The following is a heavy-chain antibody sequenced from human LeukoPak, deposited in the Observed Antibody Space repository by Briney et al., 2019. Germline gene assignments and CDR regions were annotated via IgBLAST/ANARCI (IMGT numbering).Heavy chain of an antibody. V-gene: IGHV3-20*04. CDR3: ARRGRIEPPDY. CDR1: GFTFDDYG. Sequence: GGSLRLSCAASGFTFDDYGMSWVRQAPGKGLEWVSGINWNGGSTGYADSVKGRFTISRDNAKNSLYLQMNSLRAENTALYYCARRGRIEPPDYWGQGTLVTVSS. J-gene: IGHJ4*02. D-gene: IGHD1-26*01. CDR2: INWNGGST.